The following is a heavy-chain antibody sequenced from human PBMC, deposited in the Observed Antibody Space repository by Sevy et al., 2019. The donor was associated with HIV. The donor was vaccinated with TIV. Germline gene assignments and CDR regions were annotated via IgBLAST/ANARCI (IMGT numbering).Heavy chain of an antibody. J-gene: IGHJ4*02. CDR1: GFTFSSYA. D-gene: IGHD6-19*01. CDR3: ARRRYSSGWENFDY. CDR2: ISYDGSNI. Sequence: GGSLRLSCAASGFTFSSYAMHWVRQAPGKGLEWVAVISYDGSNIYYADSVKGRFTISRDNSKNTLYLQMNSLRAEDTAVYYCARRRYSSGWENFDYWGQGTLVTVSS. V-gene: IGHV3-30-3*01.